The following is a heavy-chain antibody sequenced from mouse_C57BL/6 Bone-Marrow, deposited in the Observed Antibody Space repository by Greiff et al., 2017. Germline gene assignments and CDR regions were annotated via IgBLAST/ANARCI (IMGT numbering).Heavy chain of an antibody. Sequence: VQLQQSGAELVRPGASVKLSCTASGFNIKDDYMHWVKQRPEQGLEWIGWSDPENGDTESASKFQGKATITADTSSNTAYLQLSSLTSEDTAVYYCTYGSSFPFAYWGQGTLVTVSA. CDR2: SDPENGDT. CDR3: TYGSSFPFAY. J-gene: IGHJ3*01. V-gene: IGHV14-4*01. D-gene: IGHD1-1*01. CDR1: GFNIKDDY.